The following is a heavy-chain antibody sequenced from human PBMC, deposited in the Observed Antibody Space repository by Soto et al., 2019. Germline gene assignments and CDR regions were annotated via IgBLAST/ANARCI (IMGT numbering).Heavy chain of an antibody. Sequence: PSETLSLTCAVSGGSISSGGYSWSWIRQPPGKGLEWIGYIYHSGSTYYNPSLKSRVIISVDRSKNQFSLKVRSVTAADTAIYCARETYRDYVGYFDPWGQGIQVTVSS. CDR2: IYHSGST. J-gene: IGHJ5*02. CDR1: GGSISSGGYS. D-gene: IGHD2-21*01. CDR3: ARETYRDYVGYFDP. V-gene: IGHV4-30-2*01.